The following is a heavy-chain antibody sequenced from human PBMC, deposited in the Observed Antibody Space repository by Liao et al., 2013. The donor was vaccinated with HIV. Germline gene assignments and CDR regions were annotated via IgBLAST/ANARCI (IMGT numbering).Heavy chain of an antibody. J-gene: IGHJ5*02. D-gene: IGHD6-19*01. CDR3: ASTRLYISGGPRFDP. Sequence: QVQLQESGPGLVKPSETLSLTCTVSGGSISSYYWSWIRQPAGKGLEWIGRIYTSGSTNYNPSLKSRVTMSVDTSKNQFSLKLSSVTAADTAVYYCASTRLYISGGPRFDPWGQGTLVTVSS. V-gene: IGHV4-4*07. CDR1: GGSISSYY. CDR2: IYTSGST.